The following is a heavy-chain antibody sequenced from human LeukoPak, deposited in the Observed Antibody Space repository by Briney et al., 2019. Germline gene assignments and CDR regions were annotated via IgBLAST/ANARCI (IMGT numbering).Heavy chain of an antibody. J-gene: IGHJ4*02. CDR1: GFSFSKYS. CDR2: ISNSSSTT. CDR3: ARTISY. Sequence: PGGSLRLSCVTSGFSFSKYSMNWIRQAPGKGLEWVAYISNSSSTTEYADFVKGRFSISRDNAQKSLFLQMNSLTAEDTAVYYCARTISYWGQGTLVTVSS. V-gene: IGHV3-48*04. D-gene: IGHD3-3*01.